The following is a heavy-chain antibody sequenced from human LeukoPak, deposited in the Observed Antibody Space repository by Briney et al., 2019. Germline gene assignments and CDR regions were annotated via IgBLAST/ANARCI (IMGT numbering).Heavy chain of an antibody. CDR1: GYTFTSYY. CDR2: INPSGGST. D-gene: IGHD3-9*01. Sequence: ASVTVSCKASGYTFTSYYMHWVRQAPGQGLEWMGIINPSGGSTSYAQKFQGRVTMTRDMSTSTVYMELSSLRSEDTAVYYCAREGPYYDILTGYYSPDYWGQGTLVTVFS. V-gene: IGHV1-46*01. J-gene: IGHJ4*02. CDR3: AREGPYYDILTGYYSPDY.